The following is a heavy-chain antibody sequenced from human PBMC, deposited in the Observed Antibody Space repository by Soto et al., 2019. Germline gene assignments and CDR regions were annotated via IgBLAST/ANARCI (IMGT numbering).Heavy chain of an antibody. CDR3: ARAAMGGSSWPFDY. V-gene: IGHV4-39*07. CDR1: GGSISSSSYF. J-gene: IGHJ4*02. CDR2: MYYSGST. Sequence: PSETLSLTCSVSGGSISSSSYFWGWIRQPPGKGLEWIGSMYYSGSTYYNPSLKSRVTISVDTSKNQFSLKLSSVTAADTAVYYCARAAMGGSSWPFDYWGQGTLVTVSS. D-gene: IGHD6-13*01.